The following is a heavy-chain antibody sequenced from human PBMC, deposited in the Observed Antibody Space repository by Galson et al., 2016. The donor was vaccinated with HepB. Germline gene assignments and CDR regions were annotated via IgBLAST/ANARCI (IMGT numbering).Heavy chain of an antibody. CDR3: AKGHSGYFDY. J-gene: IGHJ4*02. CDR1: GFTFSTYA. CDR2: ISDSGGST. V-gene: IGHV3-23*01. D-gene: IGHD6-19*01. Sequence: SLRLSCAASGFTFSTYALNWVRQAPGKGLEWVSAISDSGGSTYYADSVKGRFTISRDKSKNTLYLQMNSLRAEDTAVYYCAKGHSGYFDYGGQGTLVTVSS.